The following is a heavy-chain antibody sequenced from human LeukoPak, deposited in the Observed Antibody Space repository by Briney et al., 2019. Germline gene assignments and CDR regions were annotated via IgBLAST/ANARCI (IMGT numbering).Heavy chain of an antibody. J-gene: IGHJ3*01. V-gene: IGHV5-51*01. CDR3: ARHQSGRRYDALDV. CDR2: IYPGDSDT. D-gene: IGHD3-3*01. Sequence: GESLKISCKTSGYSFTTYWIDWVRQMPGKGLEWMGIIYPGDSDTTYSPSFQGQVTISVDKFTSTAYLQWTSLKASDTAMYYCARHQSGRRYDALDVWGQGTMVTVSS. CDR1: GYSFTTYW.